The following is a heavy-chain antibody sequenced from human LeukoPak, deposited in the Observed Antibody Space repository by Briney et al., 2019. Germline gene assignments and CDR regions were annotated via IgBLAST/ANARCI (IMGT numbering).Heavy chain of an antibody. J-gene: IGHJ5*01. D-gene: IGHD6-19*01. CDR3: AKPISGGLAVTADWFHP. Sequence: GGSLRLSCSASGFAFSVYAMSWLRQPPGKGLEWVSTINANSGTTSYAASVRGRFTISRDNSKITLYLQLNTLRADDTATYYCAKPISGGLAVTADWFHPWGQGTLVVVSS. V-gene: IGHV3-23*01. CDR1: GFAFSVYA. CDR2: INANSGTT.